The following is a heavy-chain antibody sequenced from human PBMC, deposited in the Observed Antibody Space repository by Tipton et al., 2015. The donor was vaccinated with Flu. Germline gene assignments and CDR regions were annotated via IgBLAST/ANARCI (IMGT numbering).Heavy chain of an antibody. D-gene: IGHD4-17*01. CDR3: ARGLTTVTAKDYFDY. Sequence: SLRLSCEASGFTFNRHWMNWVRQAPGKGLEWVANIKQDGSEKYYVDSVEGRFTISRDNAKNSLYLQMNSLTADDTALYYCARGLTTVTAKDYFDYWGQGTLVTVSS. CDR2: IKQDGSEK. V-gene: IGHV3-7*01. CDR1: GFTFNRHW. J-gene: IGHJ4*02.